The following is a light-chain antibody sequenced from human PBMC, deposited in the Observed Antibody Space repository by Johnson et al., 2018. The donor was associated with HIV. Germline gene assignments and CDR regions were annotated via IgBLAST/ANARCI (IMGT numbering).Light chain of an antibody. CDR2: DND. V-gene: IGLV1-51*01. CDR3: GAWDSSLSAYV. CDR1: SSNIGKNY. J-gene: IGLJ1*01. Sequence: QSVLTQPPSVSAAPGQKVTISCSGSSSNIGKNYVSWYRHLPGTAPKLLIYDNDKRPSGIPDRFSASKSGSSATLGITGLQTGDEADYYCGAWDSSLSAYVFGPGTKVTIL.